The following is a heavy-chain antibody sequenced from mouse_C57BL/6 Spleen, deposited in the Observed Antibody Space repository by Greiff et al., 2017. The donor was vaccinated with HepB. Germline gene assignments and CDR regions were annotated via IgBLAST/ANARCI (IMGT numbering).Heavy chain of an antibody. CDR2: IDPEDGET. V-gene: IGHV14-2*01. CDR1: GFNIKDYY. J-gene: IGHJ1*03. D-gene: IGHD2-4*01. CDR3: SRVSRPLYDYDRYFDV. Sequence: VQLKHSGAELVKPGASVKLSCTASGFNIKDYYMHWVKQRTEQGLEWIGRIDPEDGETKYAPKFQGKATITADTSSNPAYLQLSSLTSEDTAVYYCSRVSRPLYDYDRYFDVWGTGTTVTVSS.